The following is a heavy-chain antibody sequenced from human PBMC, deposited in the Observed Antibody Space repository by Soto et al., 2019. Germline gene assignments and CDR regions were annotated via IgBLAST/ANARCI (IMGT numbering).Heavy chain of an antibody. CDR2: IHHSGMN. D-gene: IGHD4-17*01. V-gene: IGHV4-4*02. J-gene: IGHJ3*01. CDR1: GGSISSSYW. Sequence: QVQLQESGPGLVKPSGTLSLTCAVSGGSISSSYWWSWVRQSPGKGLEWIGEIHHSGMNNSTPSLKSRVTISVDKSTNHFSLDLRSVTAAVTALYYCAPINGDLDVWGQGTMVPVSP. CDR3: APINGDLDV.